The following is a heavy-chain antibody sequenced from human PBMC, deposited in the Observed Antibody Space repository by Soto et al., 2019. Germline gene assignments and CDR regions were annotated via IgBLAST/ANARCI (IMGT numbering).Heavy chain of an antibody. D-gene: IGHD1-1*01. Sequence: QVHLVQSGAEVKKPGASVKVSCKGSGYAFTTYGITWVRQAPGQGLEWTGWISAHNGNTNYAQKLQGRVTVTRDTSTSTAYMELRSLRSDDTAVYYCARGRYGDYWGQGALVTVSP. CDR2: ISAHNGNT. CDR3: ARGRYGDY. V-gene: IGHV1-18*01. CDR1: GYAFTTYG. J-gene: IGHJ4*02.